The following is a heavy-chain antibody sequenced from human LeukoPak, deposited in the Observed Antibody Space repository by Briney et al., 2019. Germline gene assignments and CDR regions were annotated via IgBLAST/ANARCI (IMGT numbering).Heavy chain of an antibody. CDR2: ITYSGNT. V-gene: IGHV4-59*01. CDR3: ARFPLVGATDFDY. D-gene: IGHD1-26*01. CDR1: GGSISSYY. Sequence: SETLSLTCTVSGGSISSYYWSWIRQPPGKGLEWIGYITYSGNTNYNPSLTSRVTMSVDTSKNQFSLKLSSVTAADTAVYYCARFPLVGATDFDYWGQGTLVTVSS. J-gene: IGHJ4*02.